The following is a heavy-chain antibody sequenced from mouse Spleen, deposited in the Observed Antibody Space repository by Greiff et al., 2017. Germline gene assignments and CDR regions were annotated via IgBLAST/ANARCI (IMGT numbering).Heavy chain of an antibody. CDR3: ARRDGNYFYYFDY. CDR2: ISSGGSYT. J-gene: IGHJ2*01. D-gene: IGHD2-1*01. V-gene: IGHV5-9-1*01. CDR1: GFTFSSYA. Sequence: EVMLVESGGGLVKPGGSLKLSCAASGFTFSSYAMSWVRQTPEKRLEWVATISSGGSYTYYPDSVKGRFTISRDNAKNTLYLQMSSLRSEDTAMYYCARRDGNYFYYFDYWGQGTTLTVSS.